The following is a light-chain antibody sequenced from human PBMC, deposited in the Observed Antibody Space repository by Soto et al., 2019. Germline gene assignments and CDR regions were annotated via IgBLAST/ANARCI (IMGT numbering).Light chain of an antibody. CDR1: QSLSSY. CDR2: DAS. CDR3: QQRSYWRT. J-gene: IGKJ4*02. Sequence: ETVLTQAPASLSLSPGERATLSCRASQSLSSYVAWYQQEPGQAPRLLIYDASDRATGIPARSSGSGSGTDLTLTISSLEPEDFAIYKCQQRSYWRTFGGGTKVAI. V-gene: IGKV3-11*01.